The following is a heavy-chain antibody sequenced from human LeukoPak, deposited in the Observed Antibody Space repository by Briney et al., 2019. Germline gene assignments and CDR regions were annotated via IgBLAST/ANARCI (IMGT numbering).Heavy chain of an antibody. CDR2: IKKDGSIK. Sequence: GGSLRLSCAASGFTFSSYWMTWVRQAPGKGLEWVANIKKDGSIKAYVDSVKGRFTISRDNAKNSVYLQMNSLTTEDTAIYYCARDTSFCPGDYWGQGTLVTVSS. CDR1: GFTFSSYW. J-gene: IGHJ4*02. D-gene: IGHD2-2*01. CDR3: ARDTSFCPGDY. V-gene: IGHV3-7*01.